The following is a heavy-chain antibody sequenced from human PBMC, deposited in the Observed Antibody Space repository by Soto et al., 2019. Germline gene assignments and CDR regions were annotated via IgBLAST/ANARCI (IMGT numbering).Heavy chain of an antibody. J-gene: IGHJ3*02. D-gene: IGHD4-17*01. V-gene: IGHV3-73*02. CDR3: TRTMTTAAFDI. CDR2: IRSKANSYAT. CDR1: GFTFSGSA. Sequence: EVQLVESGGGLVQPGGSLKLSCAASGFTFSGSAMHWVRQASGKGLEWVGRIRSKANSYATAYAASVKGRFTISRDDSKNTAYLQMNSLKTEDTDFYYCTRTMTTAAFDIWGQGTMVTVSS.